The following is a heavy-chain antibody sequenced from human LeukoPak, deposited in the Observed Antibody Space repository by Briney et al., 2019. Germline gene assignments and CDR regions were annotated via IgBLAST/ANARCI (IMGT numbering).Heavy chain of an antibody. Sequence: ASVKVSCKASGYTFTGYYMHWVRQAPGQGLEWMGWINPNSGGTNYAQKFQGRVTMTRDTSISTAYMELSRLRSDDTAVYYCARDLLPRGGYYDSSCYYSFQHWGQGTLVTVSS. CDR3: ARDLLPRGGYYDSSCYYSFQH. J-gene: IGHJ1*01. D-gene: IGHD3-22*01. CDR2: INPNSGGT. V-gene: IGHV1-2*02. CDR1: GYTFTGYY.